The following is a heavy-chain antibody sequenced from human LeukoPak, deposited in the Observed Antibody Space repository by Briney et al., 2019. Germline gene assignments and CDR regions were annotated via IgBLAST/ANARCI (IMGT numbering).Heavy chain of an antibody. CDR2: IYYSGST. J-gene: IGHJ5*02. V-gene: IGHV4-39*01. CDR3: ARLGTLNWFDP. CDR1: GGSISSSNYY. D-gene: IGHD1-1*01. Sequence: SETLSLTCSVSGGSISSSNYYWGWIRQPPGKGLEWIGSIYYSGSTYYNPSLKSRVTISVDTSKNQFSLKLSSVTAADTAVYYCARLGTLNWFDPWGQGTLVTVSS.